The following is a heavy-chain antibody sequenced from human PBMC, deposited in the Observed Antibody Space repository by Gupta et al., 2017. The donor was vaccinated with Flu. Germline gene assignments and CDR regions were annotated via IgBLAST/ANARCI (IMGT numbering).Heavy chain of an antibody. CDR2: IKEDGIDR. D-gene: IGHD3-16*02. J-gene: IGHJ4*02. Sequence: MSGVRRAPGKGPEWVANIKEDGIDRYYADSVKGRFTISRDNAMNSLYLQMNSLRAEDTAVYYCARARDYRLFDFWGQGALVTVSS. CDR3: ARARDYRLFDF. V-gene: IGHV3-7*01.